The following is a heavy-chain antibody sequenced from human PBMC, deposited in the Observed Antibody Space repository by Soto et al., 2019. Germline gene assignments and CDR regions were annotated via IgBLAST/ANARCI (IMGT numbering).Heavy chain of an antibody. CDR3: ARDRDDLLSFDP. CDR2: ISYDGSNK. V-gene: IGHV3-30-3*01. Sequence: QVQLVESGGGVAQPGRSLRLSCAASGFTFSSYAMHWVRQAPGKGLEWVAVISYDGSNKYYADSVKGRFTISRDNSKNTLYLQMNSLRAEDTAVYYCARDRDDLLSFDPWGQGTLVTVSS. CDR1: GFTFSSYA. D-gene: IGHD3-3*01. J-gene: IGHJ5*02.